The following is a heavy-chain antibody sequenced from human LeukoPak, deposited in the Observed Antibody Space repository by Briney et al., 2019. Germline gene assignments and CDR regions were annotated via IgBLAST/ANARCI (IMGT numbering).Heavy chain of an antibody. Sequence: SETLSLTCTVSGGSISSYYWSWIRQPPGKGLEWIGNIYYSGSTNYNPSLKSRVTISVDTSKNQFSLKLSSVTAADTAVYYCTRGSIAYYYMDVWGKGTTVTVSS. J-gene: IGHJ6*03. CDR1: GGSISSYY. D-gene: IGHD3-22*01. V-gene: IGHV4-59*01. CDR3: TRGSIAYYYMDV. CDR2: IYYSGST.